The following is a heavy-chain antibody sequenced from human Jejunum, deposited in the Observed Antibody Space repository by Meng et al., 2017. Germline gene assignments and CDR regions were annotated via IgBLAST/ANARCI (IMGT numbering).Heavy chain of an antibody. CDR2: INTDGSST. Sequence: GESLKISCAASGFTFSSSWMHWVRQAPGEGLVWVSRINTDGSSTTYADSVKGRFTISRDNAKNTLYLQVNSLRAEDTAVYFCARQYCSSNTCYYDAWGQGTLVTVSS. J-gene: IGHJ4*02. CDR3: ARQYCSSNTCYYDA. D-gene: IGHD2-2*01. V-gene: IGHV3-74*01. CDR1: GFTFSSSW.